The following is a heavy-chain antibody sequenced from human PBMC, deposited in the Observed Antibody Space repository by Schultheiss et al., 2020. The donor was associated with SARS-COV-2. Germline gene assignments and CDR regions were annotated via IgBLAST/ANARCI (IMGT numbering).Heavy chain of an antibody. J-gene: IGHJ4*02. D-gene: IGHD5-18*01. CDR1: GGSISSYY. Sequence: SETLKRRRTGAGGSISSYYWSWIRQPPGKGLEWIGYIYYSGSTNYNPSLKSRVTISVDTSKNQFSLKLSSVTAADTAVYYCARHSPDTAMVTWEDWGQGTLVTVSS. CDR3: ARHSPDTAMVTWED. V-gene: IGHV4-59*08. CDR2: IYYSGST.